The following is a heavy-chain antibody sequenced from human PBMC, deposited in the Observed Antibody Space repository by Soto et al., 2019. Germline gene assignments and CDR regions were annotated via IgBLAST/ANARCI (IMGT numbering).Heavy chain of an antibody. J-gene: IGHJ4*02. CDR2: IIPIFGTA. V-gene: IGHV1-69*06. CDR3: ARYGLHYGDPPFFDY. Sequence: ASVKVSCKASGGTFSSYAISWVRQAPGQGLEWMGGIIPIFGTANYAQKFQGRVTITADKSTSTAYMELSSLRSEDTAVYYCARYGLHYGDPPFFDYWGQGTLVTVSS. D-gene: IGHD4-17*01. CDR1: GGTFSSYA.